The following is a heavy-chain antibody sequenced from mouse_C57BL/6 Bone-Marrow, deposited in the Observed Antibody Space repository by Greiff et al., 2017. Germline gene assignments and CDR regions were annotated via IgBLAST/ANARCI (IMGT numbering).Heavy chain of an antibody. J-gene: IGHJ3*01. D-gene: IGHD2-1*01. Sequence: EVQLVESGAGLVKPGGSLKLSCAASGFTFSSYAMSWVRQTPGKRLEWVAYISSGGDYIYYADTVKGRFTISRDNARNTLYLQMSSLKSEDTAMYYCTLYCNYLAWFAYWGRGTVVTVSA. CDR1: GFTFSSYA. CDR2: ISSGGDYI. CDR3: TLYCNYLAWFAY. V-gene: IGHV5-9-1*02.